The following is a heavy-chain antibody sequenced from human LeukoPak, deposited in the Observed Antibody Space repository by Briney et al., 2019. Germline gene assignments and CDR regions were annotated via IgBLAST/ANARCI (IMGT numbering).Heavy chain of an antibody. V-gene: IGHV1-2*06. CDR1: GYTFTDHF. CDR3: ARESVTTKDY. CDR2: INPNSGGK. J-gene: IGHJ4*02. D-gene: IGHD4-17*01. Sequence: RGASVKVSCKASGYTFTDHFIHWVRQAPGQGLEWMGRINPNSGGKNYAQKFQGRVTMTRDTSISTAYMELSRLRSDDTAVYYCARESVTTKDYWGQGTLVTVSS.